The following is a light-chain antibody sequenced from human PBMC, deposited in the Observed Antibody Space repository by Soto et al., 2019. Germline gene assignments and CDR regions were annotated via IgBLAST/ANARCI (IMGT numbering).Light chain of an antibody. CDR1: KLGDKY. V-gene: IGLV3-1*01. CDR2: QDS. J-gene: IGLJ1*01. Sequence: SYELTQPPSVSVSPGQTASITCSGEKLGDKYACWYQQKPGQSPELVIYQDSKRPSGIPERFSGSNSGNTATLTISGTQAMDDADYYSQAWDSNTYVVGTGTKVTVL. CDR3: QAWDSNTYV.